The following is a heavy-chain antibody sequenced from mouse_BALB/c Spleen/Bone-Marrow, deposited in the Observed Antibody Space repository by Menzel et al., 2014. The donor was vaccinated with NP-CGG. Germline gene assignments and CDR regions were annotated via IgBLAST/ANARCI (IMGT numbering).Heavy chain of an antibody. Sequence: EVMLVESGGGLVQPGGSLRLSCATSGFTFTDYYMSWVRQPPGEALEWLGFIRNKANGYTTEYSASVKGRFTISRDNSQSILYLQMNTLRAEDSATYYCARDYYGSFAYWGQGTLVTVSA. V-gene: IGHV7-3*02. D-gene: IGHD1-2*01. J-gene: IGHJ3*01. CDR2: IRNKANGYTT. CDR3: ARDYYGSFAY. CDR1: GFTFTDYY.